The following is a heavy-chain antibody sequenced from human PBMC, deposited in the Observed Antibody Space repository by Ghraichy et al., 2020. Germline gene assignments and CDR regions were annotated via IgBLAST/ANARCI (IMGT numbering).Heavy chain of an antibody. D-gene: IGHD5-24*01. CDR3: ARWRWLQSEFDY. CDR2: IKQDGNEK. J-gene: IGHJ4*02. Sequence: GESLNISCAASGFTFGTYSMSWVRQAPGKGLEWVAYIKQDGNEKDYVDSVKGRFTISRDNAKNSLYLQMNSLRAEDTAVHYCARWRWLQSEFDYWGQGTLVTVSS. V-gene: IGHV3-7*03. CDR1: GFTFGTYS.